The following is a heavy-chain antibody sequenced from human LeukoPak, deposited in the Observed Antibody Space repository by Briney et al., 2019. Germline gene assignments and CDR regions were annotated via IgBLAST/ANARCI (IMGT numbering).Heavy chain of an antibody. CDR3: ARATNWFDP. D-gene: IGHD2-8*01. V-gene: IGHV4-31*03. J-gene: IGHJ5*02. Sequence: SETLSLTCTVSGGSINSAGYYWGWLRQHPVKGLEWIGYIYYSGSTYYHPSFKSRVNISTDTSKNRFSLNLSSVTAADTAVYYCARATNWFDPWGQGTLVTVSS. CDR1: GGSINSAGYY. CDR2: IYYSGST.